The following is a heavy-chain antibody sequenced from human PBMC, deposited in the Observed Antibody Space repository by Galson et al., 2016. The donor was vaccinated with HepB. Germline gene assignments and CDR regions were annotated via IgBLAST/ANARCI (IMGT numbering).Heavy chain of an antibody. Sequence: SVKVSCKASGYTFTSYYMHWVRQAPGQGLEWMGIINPRGGSTRYAEKFQGRVTLTRDPSTSTVYMDLTSLRFEDTAVYYCAVYSSGWHPWGQGTLVTVSS. CDR2: INPRGGST. D-gene: IGHD6-19*01. J-gene: IGHJ5*02. CDR1: GYTFTSYY. CDR3: AVYSSGWHP. V-gene: IGHV1-46*01.